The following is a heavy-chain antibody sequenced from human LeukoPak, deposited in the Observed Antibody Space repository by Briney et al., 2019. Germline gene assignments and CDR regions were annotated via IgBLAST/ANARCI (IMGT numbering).Heavy chain of an antibody. CDR1: GFYFSSYS. D-gene: IGHD2-2*01. CDR3: ARWYCSSTSCLPDN. Sequence: PGGSLRLSCAASGFYFSSYSMNWVRQAPGKGLEWVSDISSGSSTKYYADSVKGRFTISRDNAKNSLYLQMNSLRAEDTAVYYCARWYCSSTSCLPDNWGQGTLVIVSS. V-gene: IGHV3-48*04. J-gene: IGHJ4*02. CDR2: ISSGSSTK.